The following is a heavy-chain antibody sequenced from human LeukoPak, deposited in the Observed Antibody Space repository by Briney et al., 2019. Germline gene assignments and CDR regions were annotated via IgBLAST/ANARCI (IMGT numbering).Heavy chain of an antibody. J-gene: IGHJ4*02. Sequence: GRSLRLSCAASGFTFSSYGMHWVRQAPGKGLEWVAVISYDGSNKYYADSVKGRFTISRDNSKNTLYLQMNSLRAEDTAVYYCAKADGIAVARSFFDYWGQGTMVIFSS. CDR1: GFTFSSYG. CDR3: AKADGIAVARSFFDY. D-gene: IGHD6-19*01. V-gene: IGHV3-30*18. CDR2: ISYDGSNK.